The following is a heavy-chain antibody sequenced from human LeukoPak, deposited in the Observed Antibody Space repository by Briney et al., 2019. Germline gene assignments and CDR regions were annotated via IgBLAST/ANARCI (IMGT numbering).Heavy chain of an antibody. V-gene: IGHV3-13*01. CDR1: GFTFSSYD. Sequence: RGSLRLSCAASGFTFSSYDMHWVRQATGKGLEWVSAIGTAGDTYYPGSVKGRFTISRENAKNSLYLQMNSLRAGDTAVYYCARMGAAAGTGNYWGQGTLVTVSS. CDR2: IGTAGDT. J-gene: IGHJ4*02. D-gene: IGHD6-13*01. CDR3: ARMGAAAGTGNY.